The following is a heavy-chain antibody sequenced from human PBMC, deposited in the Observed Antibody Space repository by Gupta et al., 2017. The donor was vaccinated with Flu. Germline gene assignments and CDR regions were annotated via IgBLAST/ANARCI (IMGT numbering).Heavy chain of an antibody. D-gene: IGHD1-1*01. CDR1: GFTFSSYG. CDR2: IWYDGSNK. CDR3: AREGATNGYFDY. J-gene: IGHJ4*02. V-gene: IGHV3-33*01. Sequence: SGFTFSSYGMHWVRQAPGKGLEWVAVIWYDGSNKYYADSVKGRFTISRDNSKNTLYLQMNSLRAEDTAVYYCAREGATNGYFDYWGQGTLVTVSS.